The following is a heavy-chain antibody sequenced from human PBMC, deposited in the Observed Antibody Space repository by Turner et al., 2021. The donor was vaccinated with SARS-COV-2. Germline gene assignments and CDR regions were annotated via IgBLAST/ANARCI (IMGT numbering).Heavy chain of an antibody. CDR3: ARQERGNNWRIVATERGHWFDP. D-gene: IGHD5-12*01. J-gene: IGHJ5*02. Sequence: QLQLQVSGPGLVRPSETLSPTCTVSGGSISSSRYYWGCIRQPPGKGLEWIGSIDYSGSTYYNPSLKSRVTMSVDTSKNQFSLKLTSVTAADTAVYYCARQERGNNWRIVATERGHWFDPWGQGTLVTVSS. CDR2: IDYSGST. V-gene: IGHV4-39*01. CDR1: GGSISSSRYY.